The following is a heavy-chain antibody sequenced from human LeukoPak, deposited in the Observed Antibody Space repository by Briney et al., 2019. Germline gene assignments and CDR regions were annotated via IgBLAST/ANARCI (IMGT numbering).Heavy chain of an antibody. D-gene: IGHD2-21*01. CDR3: AKDLNTVVMQYFDC. CDR2: MRYHGKTE. CDR1: GFPFSSYG. Sequence: PGGSLRLSCKGSGFPFSSYGMHWVRQTPGRGLEWMAFMRYHGKTEYYAHSVKGRVTIAREDSHSTVHLHMKDLRPDDAAVYFCAKDLNTVVMQYFDCWGQGTLVSVSS. V-gene: IGHV3-30*02. J-gene: IGHJ4*02.